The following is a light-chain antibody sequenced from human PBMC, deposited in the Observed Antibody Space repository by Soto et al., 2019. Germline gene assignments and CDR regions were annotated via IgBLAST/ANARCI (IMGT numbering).Light chain of an antibody. CDR1: NSDIGAYNY. V-gene: IGLV2-14*01. Sequence: QSVLTQPASVSESPGQSITISCTGSNSDIGAYNYVSWYQQHPGKAPKLMIYDVSNRPSGVSNRLAGSKSGITASLTISGLQAEDEAEYYCISYTSSSTRVVFGTGTKLNVL. J-gene: IGLJ1*01. CDR2: DVS. CDR3: ISYTSSSTRVV.